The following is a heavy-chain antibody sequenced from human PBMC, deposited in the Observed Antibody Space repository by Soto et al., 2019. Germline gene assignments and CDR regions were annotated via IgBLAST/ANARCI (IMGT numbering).Heavy chain of an antibody. CDR1: VDSVSSNSAA. Sequence: AQTLSLTCAISVDSVSSNSAACNWIRQSPSRGLEWLGRTYYRSKWYNDYAVSVKSRITINPDTSKNQFSLQLNSVTPEDTAVYYCAREYDFWSGYSYYYYGMDVWGQGTTVTVSS. J-gene: IGHJ6*02. V-gene: IGHV6-1*01. D-gene: IGHD3-3*01. CDR2: TYYRSKWYN. CDR3: AREYDFWSGYSYYYYGMDV.